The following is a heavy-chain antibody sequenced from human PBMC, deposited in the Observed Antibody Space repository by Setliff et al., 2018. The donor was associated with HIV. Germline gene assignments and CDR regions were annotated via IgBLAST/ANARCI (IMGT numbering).Heavy chain of an antibody. CDR3: ARDPRASYLSYYYYHYLDV. D-gene: IGHD3-16*02. V-gene: IGHV3-48*01. J-gene: IGHJ6*03. Sequence: GGSLRLSCAASGFIFSTYAMNWVRQAPGKGLEWVSYISGTSGTMYYADSVKGRFTISRDNAKNSLFLQMNSLTAEDTAVYYCARDPRASYLSYYYYHYLDVWGKGTTVTVSS. CDR2: ISGTSGTM. CDR1: GFIFSTYA.